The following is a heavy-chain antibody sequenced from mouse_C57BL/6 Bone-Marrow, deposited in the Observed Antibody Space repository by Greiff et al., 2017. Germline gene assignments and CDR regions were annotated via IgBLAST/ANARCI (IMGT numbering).Heavy chain of an antibody. CDR3: ARENCGSSYDY. CDR2: IYTRSGNT. D-gene: IGHD1-1*01. V-gene: IGHV1-81*01. CDR1: GYTFTSYG. Sequence: QVQLQQSGAELARPGDSVKLSCKASGYTFTSYGISWVKQRTGQGLEWIGEIYTRSGNTYYNENIKGKATLTADKASSTAYMELRRLRSEGSAVYFCARENCGSSYDYWGQGTTLTVSS. J-gene: IGHJ2*01.